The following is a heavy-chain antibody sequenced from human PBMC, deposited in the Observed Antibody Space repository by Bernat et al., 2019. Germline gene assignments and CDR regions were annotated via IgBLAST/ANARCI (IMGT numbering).Heavy chain of an antibody. D-gene: IGHD3-9*01. J-gene: IGHJ4*02. V-gene: IGHV3-23*01. Sequence: EVQLLESGGGLVQPGGSLRLSCAASGFTFSSYAMSWVRQAPGKGLGWVSGISDRGGSTYYADSVKGRFTISRDNSKNTLYLQMNSLRAEDTAVYYCAQLYFDWLGTDYWGQGTLVTVSS. CDR3: AQLYFDWLGTDY. CDR2: ISDRGGST. CDR1: GFTFSSYA.